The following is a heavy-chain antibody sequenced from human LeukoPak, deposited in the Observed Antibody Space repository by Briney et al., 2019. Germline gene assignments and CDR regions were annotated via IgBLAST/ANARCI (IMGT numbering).Heavy chain of an antibody. Sequence: QSGGSLRLSCTGSGFTFSRYSINWVRQAPGKGLEWVSVIRGNGYTTYYADSVKGRFTISRDNSKNPVYLQMDSLRAEDPAIYYCAKDREPDEGYDIAGWSQGTLVTVSS. CDR3: AKDREPDEGYDIAG. J-gene: IGHJ4*02. D-gene: IGHD3-9*01. V-gene: IGHV3-23*01. CDR1: GFTFSRYS. CDR2: IRGNGYTT.